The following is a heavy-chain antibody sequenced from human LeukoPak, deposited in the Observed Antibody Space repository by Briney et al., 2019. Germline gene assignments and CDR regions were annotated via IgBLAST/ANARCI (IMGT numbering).Heavy chain of an antibody. CDR2: INHSGST. V-gene: IGHV4-34*01. CDR3: ARGRYSSSWYPH. J-gene: IGHJ4*02. D-gene: IGHD6-13*01. Sequence: PSETLSLTCAVYGGSFSGYYWSWIRQPPGKGLEWIGEINHSGSTNYNPSLKSRVTISVDTSKNQFSLKLSSVTAADTAVYYCARGRYSSSWYPHWGQGTLVTVSS. CDR1: GGSFSGYY.